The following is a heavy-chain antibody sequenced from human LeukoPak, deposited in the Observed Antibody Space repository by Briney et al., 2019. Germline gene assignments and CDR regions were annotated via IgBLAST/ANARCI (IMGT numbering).Heavy chain of an antibody. CDR1: GGTFSSYA. Sequence: SVKVSCKASGGTFSSYAISWVRQAPGQGLEWMGGIIPIFGTANYAQKFQGRVTITADESTSTAYMELSSLRSEATAVYYCASGYDFWSGYYTRGYYYYGMDVWGQGTTVTVSS. J-gene: IGHJ6*02. CDR3: ASGYDFWSGYYTRGYYYYGMDV. D-gene: IGHD3-3*01. V-gene: IGHV1-69*13. CDR2: IIPIFGTA.